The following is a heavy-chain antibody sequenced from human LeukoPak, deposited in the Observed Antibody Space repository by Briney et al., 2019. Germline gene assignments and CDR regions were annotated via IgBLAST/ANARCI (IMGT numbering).Heavy chain of an antibody. CDR1: GYTFTSYD. J-gene: IGHJ4*02. V-gene: IGHV1-46*01. D-gene: IGHD1-1*01. Sequence: ASVKVSCKASGYTFTSYDINWVRQATGQGLEWMGIINPSGGSTSYAQKFQGRVTMTRDTSTSTVYMELSSLRSEDTAVYYCARGREALFNWKYGFNYWGQGTLVTVSS. CDR2: INPSGGST. CDR3: ARGREALFNWKYGFNY.